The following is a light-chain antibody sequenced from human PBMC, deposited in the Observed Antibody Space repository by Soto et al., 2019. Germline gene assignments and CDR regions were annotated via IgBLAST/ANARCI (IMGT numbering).Light chain of an antibody. CDR1: QSVNTY. J-gene: IGKJ5*01. Sequence: DIQMTQSPSSLSAPVGDRVTITCRASQSVNTYLHWYQQKPGKAPKLLIYAASTLQSGVPSRFSGSGSGTDFTLTISCLQSEDFATYYCQQYYSYPPITFGQGTRLEIK. CDR3: QQYYSYPPIT. CDR2: AAS. V-gene: IGKV1-39*01.